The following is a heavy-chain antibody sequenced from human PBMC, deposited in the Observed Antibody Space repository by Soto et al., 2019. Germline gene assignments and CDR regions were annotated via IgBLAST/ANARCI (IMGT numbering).Heavy chain of an antibody. V-gene: IGHV3-15*07. J-gene: IGHJ4*02. CDR1: GFNFSNAW. CDR3: TTDVLWSAMAQYYFDY. CDR2: IKSKTDGGTT. D-gene: IGHD5-18*01. Sequence: GSLRLSGAGSGFNFSNAWMNWVRPAPGKGLEWVGRIKSKTDGGTTDYAAPVKGRFTISRDDSKNTLYLQMNSLKTEDTAVYYCTTDVLWSAMAQYYFDYWGQGTLVTVSS.